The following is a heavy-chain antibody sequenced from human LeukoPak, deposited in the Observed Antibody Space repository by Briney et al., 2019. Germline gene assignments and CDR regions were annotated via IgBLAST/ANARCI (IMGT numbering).Heavy chain of an antibody. J-gene: IGHJ4*02. Sequence: ASVKVSCKASGYTFTSYYMHWVRQAPGQGLEWMGIINPSGGSTSYAQKSQGRVTMTRDTSTSTVYMELSSLRSEDTAVYYCARDLLIVGATDYWGQGILVTVSS. CDR2: INPSGGST. V-gene: IGHV1-46*01. D-gene: IGHD1-26*01. CDR1: GYTFTSYY. CDR3: ARDLLIVGATDY.